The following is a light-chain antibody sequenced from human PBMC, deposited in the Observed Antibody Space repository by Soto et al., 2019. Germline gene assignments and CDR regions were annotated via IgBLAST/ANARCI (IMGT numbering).Light chain of an antibody. CDR1: QSITSSF. V-gene: IGKV3-20*01. CDR3: QQYGNSPQT. CDR2: GAS. Sequence: VLTQSPDKLSLSPGERASLSCGASQSITSSFLAWYQQKPGQAPRLLIYGASSRATGIPDRFSGTGSETDFTLTISRLEPEDFAVYCCQQYGNSPQTFGQGTKVDIK. J-gene: IGKJ1*01.